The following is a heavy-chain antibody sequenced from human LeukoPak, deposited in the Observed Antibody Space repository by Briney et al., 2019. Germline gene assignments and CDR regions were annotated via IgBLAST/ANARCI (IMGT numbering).Heavy chain of an antibody. Sequence: GGSLRLSCAASGFTFDDYAMHWVRQAPGKGLEWVSGISWNSGSIGYADSVKGRFTISRDNAKNSLYLQMNSLRVADTAVYYCAKSEADFWSGYYDYWGQGILVTVSS. CDR2: ISWNSGSI. J-gene: IGHJ4*02. D-gene: IGHD3-3*01. CDR3: AKSEADFWSGYYDY. CDR1: GFTFDDYA. V-gene: IGHV3-9*01.